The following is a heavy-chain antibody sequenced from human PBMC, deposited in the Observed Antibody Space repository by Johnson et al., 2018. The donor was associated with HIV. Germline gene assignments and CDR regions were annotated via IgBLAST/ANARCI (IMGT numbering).Heavy chain of an antibody. D-gene: IGHD6-6*01. J-gene: IGHJ3*02. V-gene: IGHV3-53*01. CDR3: ARWVIAARSFGAFDI. Sequence: EVQLMESGGGLIQPGGSLRLYCAASGFTVSSNYMSWVRQAPGKGLEWVSVIYSGGSTYYADSVKGRFTISRDNSKNTLYLQMNSLRAEDTAVYYCARWVIAARSFGAFDIWGQGTMVTVSS. CDR2: IYSGGST. CDR1: GFTVSSNY.